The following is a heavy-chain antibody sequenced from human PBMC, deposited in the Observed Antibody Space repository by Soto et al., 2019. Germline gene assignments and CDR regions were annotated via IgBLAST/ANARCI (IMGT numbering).Heavy chain of an antibody. CDR2: IYYSGST. CDR1: GGSISSYY. Sequence: QVQLQESGPGLVKPSETLSLTCTVSGGSISSYYWSWIRQPPGKGLEWIGYIYYSGSTNYNPSLKTRVTISEDTSKNQFALKLSSVTAADTAVYYCARATRLGGGPGRIDSWGQGTLVTVSS. J-gene: IGHJ4*02. D-gene: IGHD3-10*01. CDR3: ARATRLGGGPGRIDS. V-gene: IGHV4-59*01.